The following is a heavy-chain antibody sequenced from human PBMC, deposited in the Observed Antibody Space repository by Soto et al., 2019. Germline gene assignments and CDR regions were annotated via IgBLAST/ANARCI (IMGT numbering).Heavy chain of an antibody. D-gene: IGHD6-13*01. CDR3: ARVREQLEKTDYGMDV. CDR2: IYYSGST. CDR1: GGSISSYY. J-gene: IGHJ6*02. V-gene: IGHV4-59*06. Sequence: SETLSLTCTVSGGSISSYYWSWIRQHPGKGLEWIGYIYYSGSTYYNPSLKSRVTISVDTSKNQFSLKLSSVTAADTAVYYCARVREQLEKTDYGMDVWGQGTTVTVSS.